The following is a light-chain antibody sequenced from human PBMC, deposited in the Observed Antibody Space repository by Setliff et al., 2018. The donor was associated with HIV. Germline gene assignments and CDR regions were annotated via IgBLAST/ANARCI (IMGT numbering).Light chain of an antibody. CDR3: NSYTNTDTFV. CDR1: SSDVGAYNY. Sequence: QSVLTQPASVSGSPGQSITISCTGTSSDVGAYNYVSWFQQHPGKAPKLIIYDVSDRPSGVSNRFSGSKSGNTASLTISGLQPEDEADYYCNSYTNTDTFVFGTGTKVTVL. V-gene: IGLV2-14*03. J-gene: IGLJ1*01. CDR2: DVS.